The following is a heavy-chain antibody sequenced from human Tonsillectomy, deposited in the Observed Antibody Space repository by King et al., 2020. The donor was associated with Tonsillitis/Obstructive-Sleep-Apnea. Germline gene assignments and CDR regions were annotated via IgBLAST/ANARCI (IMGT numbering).Heavy chain of an antibody. J-gene: IGHJ6*03. V-gene: IGHV2-26*01. CDR2: IFSNDEK. CDR1: GFSLSNARMG. D-gene: IGHD7-27*01. CDR3: ARIVWGGGDYYMDV. Sequence: VTLKESGPVLVKPTETLTLTCTVSGFSLSNARMGVSWIRQPPGKALEWLAHIFSNDEKSYITSLKSRLTISKDTPKSQVVLTMTNMDTLDTATYYCARIVWGGGDYYMDVWGKGTTVTVSS.